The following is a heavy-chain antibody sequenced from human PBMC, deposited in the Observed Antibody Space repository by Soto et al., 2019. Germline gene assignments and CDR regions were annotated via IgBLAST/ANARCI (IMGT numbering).Heavy chain of an antibody. CDR2: IYYSGST. V-gene: IGHV4-61*01. CDR3: ARDRAVGATATDAFDI. Sequence: QVQLQESGPGLVKPSETLSLTCTVSGGSVSSGSYYWSWIRQPPGKGLEWIGYIYYSGSTNYNPSLQSRVTISVDTSKNQFSLKLSSVNAADTAVYYCARDRAVGATATDAFDIWGQGTMVTVSS. J-gene: IGHJ3*02. D-gene: IGHD1-26*01. CDR1: GGSVSSGSYY.